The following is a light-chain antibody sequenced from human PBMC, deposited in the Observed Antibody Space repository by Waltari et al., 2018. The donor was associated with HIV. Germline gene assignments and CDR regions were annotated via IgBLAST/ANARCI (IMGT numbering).Light chain of an antibody. V-gene: IGLV3-25*03. CDR1: ASPKQY. CDR2: TDS. CDR3: QAADSSGNYV. J-gene: IGLJ1*01. Sequence: SYELTQPPSVSVSPGQMARSTCSGDASPKQYAYWYQQKPGQAPVQVIYTDSERPSAIPERYSGSIQRTTGPLTISAGQAEDEANYGCQAADSSGNYVCGTGTKVTV.